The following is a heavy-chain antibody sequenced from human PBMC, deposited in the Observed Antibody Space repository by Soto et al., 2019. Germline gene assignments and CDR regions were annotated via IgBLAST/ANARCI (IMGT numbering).Heavy chain of an antibody. V-gene: IGHV3-23*01. CDR1: GITFTKYA. Sequence: EVQLLASGGGLVQPGGSLRLSCAASGITFTKYAMAWVRQAPEKGLEWVSGISGSGSGTYYADSVKGRFTISRDNSKNTLFLQMNSLRAEDTAKYYCVGDYGGLEGFDIWGQGTMVTVSS. J-gene: IGHJ3*02. CDR3: VGDYGGLEGFDI. CDR2: ISGSGSGT. D-gene: IGHD4-17*01.